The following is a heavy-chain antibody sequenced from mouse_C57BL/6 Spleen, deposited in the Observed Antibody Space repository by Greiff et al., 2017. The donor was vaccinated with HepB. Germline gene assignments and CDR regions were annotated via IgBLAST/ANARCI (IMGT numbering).Heavy chain of an antibody. D-gene: IGHD1-1*01. CDR1: GYTFTSYW. J-gene: IGHJ4*01. CDR3: ARGGIGSSSYYYAMDY. CDR2: IYPGSGST. Sequence: QVQLQQPGAELVKPGASVKMSCKASGYTFTSYWITWVMQRPGQGLEWIGDIYPGSGSTNYNEKFKSKATLTVDTSSGTAYMQLSSLTSEDSAVYYCARGGIGSSSYYYAMDYWGQGTSVTVSS. V-gene: IGHV1-55*01.